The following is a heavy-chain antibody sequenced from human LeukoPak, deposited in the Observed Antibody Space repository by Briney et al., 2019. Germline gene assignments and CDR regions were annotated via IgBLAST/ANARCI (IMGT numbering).Heavy chain of an antibody. D-gene: IGHD7-27*01. CDR1: GYTFTSYG. Sequence: ASVKVSCKASGYTFTSYGISWVRQAPGQGLEWMGWFSAYNGNTNYAQKLQGRVTMTTDTSTTTAYMELRGLRSDDTAVYYCARAEKPNWGNYYYYCMDVWGKGTTVTVSS. CDR2: FSAYNGNT. V-gene: IGHV1-18*01. J-gene: IGHJ6*03. CDR3: ARAEKPNWGNYYYYCMDV.